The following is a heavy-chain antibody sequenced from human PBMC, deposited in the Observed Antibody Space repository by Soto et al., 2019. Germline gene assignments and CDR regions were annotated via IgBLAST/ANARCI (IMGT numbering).Heavy chain of an antibody. J-gene: IGHJ6*02. CDR2: IYYSGTT. CDR3: AGHQGGYYSGVDV. CDR1: GCSITSNSYY. D-gene: IGHD3-16*01. V-gene: IGHV4-39*01. Sequence: QLQLQESGPGLVKPSETLFLTGTVSGCSITSNSYYWAWIRQPPGKGLEWIGNIYYSGTTYYNPYRKSRVTISEDTSKNQFALKLRSVNAADTAVYYCAGHQGGYYSGVDVWGQVTTVTVSS.